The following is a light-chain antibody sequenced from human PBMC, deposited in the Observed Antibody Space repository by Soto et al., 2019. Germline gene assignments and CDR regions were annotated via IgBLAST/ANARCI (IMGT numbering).Light chain of an antibody. CDR3: QLYDNSLYP. CDR2: GAS. J-gene: IGKJ2*01. CDR1: QSVSSSY. V-gene: IGKV3-20*01. Sequence: EIVLTQSPGTLSLSPGERATLSCRASQSVSSSYLAWYQQKPGQAPRLLIYGASTRATGIPDRFSGSGSVTDFTLTISRLEPEDFAVYYCQLYDNSLYPFGQATNLDIK.